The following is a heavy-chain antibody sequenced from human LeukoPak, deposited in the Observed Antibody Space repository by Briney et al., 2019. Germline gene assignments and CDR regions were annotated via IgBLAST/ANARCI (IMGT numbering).Heavy chain of an antibody. CDR1: GFTSSSYR. CDR3: ARGRMVTTPGAVFDY. V-gene: IGHV3-7*01. J-gene: IGHJ4*02. Sequence: GGSLRLSCAPSGFTSSSYRMSWVRQAPGKGLGWVANIKQDGSEKYYVDSVKGRFTISSDNAKNSPYLQMNSLRAEDTAVYYCARGRMVTTPGAVFDYWGQGTLVTVSS. D-gene: IGHD4-17*01. CDR2: IKQDGSEK.